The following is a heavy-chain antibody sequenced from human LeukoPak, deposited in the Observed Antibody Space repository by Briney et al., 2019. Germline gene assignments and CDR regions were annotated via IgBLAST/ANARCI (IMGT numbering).Heavy chain of an antibody. D-gene: IGHD3-9*01. CDR2: ISSSSSTI. V-gene: IGHV3-48*01. J-gene: IGHJ6*02. Sequence: GGSLRLSCAASGFTFSSYSMNWVRQAPGKGLEWVSYISSSSSTIYYADSVRGRFTISRDNAKNSLYLQMKSLRAEDTAIYYCRPIYYYAMDVWGQGTTVTVSS. CDR3: RPIYYYAMDV. CDR1: GFTFSSYS.